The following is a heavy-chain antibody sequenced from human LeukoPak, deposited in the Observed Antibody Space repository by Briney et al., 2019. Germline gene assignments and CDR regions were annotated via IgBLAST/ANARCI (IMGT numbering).Heavy chain of an antibody. CDR1: GFTFSKFG. CDR3: AKERCSGSACYIFDS. Sequence: PGGSLRLSCAASGFTFSKFGMHWVRQTPGKGLECVAVISYDGSNTYYADSVKGRFTISRDNSKSTLSLQMSSLGVEDTAVYYCAKERCSGSACYIFDSWGQGTLVIVSA. CDR2: ISYDGSNT. D-gene: IGHD2-15*01. V-gene: IGHV3-30*18. J-gene: IGHJ4*02.